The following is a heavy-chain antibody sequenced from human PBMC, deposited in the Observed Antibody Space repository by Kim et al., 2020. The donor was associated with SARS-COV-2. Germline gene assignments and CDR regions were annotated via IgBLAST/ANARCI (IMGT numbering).Heavy chain of an antibody. Sequence: LSLTCAASGFTFSGYSMTWVRQAPGKGLEWVSSISSSSNYIYYADSVKGRFTISRDNAKSSLYLQMNSLRAEDTAVYYCARVPADYWGQGILVTVSS. CDR3: ARVPADY. J-gene: IGHJ4*02. V-gene: IGHV3-21*01. CDR1: GFTFSGYS. CDR2: ISSSSNYI.